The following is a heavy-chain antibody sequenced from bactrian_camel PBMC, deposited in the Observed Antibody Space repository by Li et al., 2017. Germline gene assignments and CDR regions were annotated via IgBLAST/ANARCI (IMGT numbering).Heavy chain of an antibody. CDR1: KTTYRTRD. J-gene: IGHJ4*01. V-gene: IGHV3S53*01. CDR3: AGDIPNSGANCNSERERDFPR. Sequence: HVQLVESGGGSVQAGGSLRLSCAASKTTYRTRDVGWYRQAPGKERDFVSVIYGDGTTNYADSVKGRFTISSDSAKNTIYLQMNNLQPDDTAMYYCAGDIPNSGANCNSERERDFPRWGWGTQVTVS. D-gene: IGHD2*01. CDR2: IYGDGTT.